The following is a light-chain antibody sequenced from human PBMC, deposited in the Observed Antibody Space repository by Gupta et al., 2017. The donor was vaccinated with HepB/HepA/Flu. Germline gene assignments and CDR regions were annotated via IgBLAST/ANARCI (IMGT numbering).Light chain of an antibody. J-gene: IGKJ1*01. CDR2: WAS. Sequence: DIEMTQSPDSLAVSLGERATINCKSSQSVLYSSNNKNYLDWYQQKPGQPPKLLIYWASTRESGVPDRFSGSWSGTDFTLTISSLQAEDVAVYYCQQYYSIPQTFGPGTKVEIK. CDR1: QSVLYSSNNKNY. V-gene: IGKV4-1*01. CDR3: QQYYSIPQT.